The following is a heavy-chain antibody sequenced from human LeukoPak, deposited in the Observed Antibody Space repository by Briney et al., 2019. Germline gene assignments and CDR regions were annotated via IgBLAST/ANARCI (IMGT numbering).Heavy chain of an antibody. D-gene: IGHD2-2*01. CDR1: GGTFSSYA. V-gene: IGHV1-69*13. CDR2: IIPIFGTA. CDR3: ARGLLPQYCSSTSCYAAFRH. Sequence: GASVKVSCKASGGTFSSYAISWVRQAPGQGLEWMGGIIPIFGTANYAQKFQGRVTITADESTSTAYMELSSLRSEDTAVYYCARGLLPQYCSSTSCYAAFRHWGQGTLVTVSS. J-gene: IGHJ4*02.